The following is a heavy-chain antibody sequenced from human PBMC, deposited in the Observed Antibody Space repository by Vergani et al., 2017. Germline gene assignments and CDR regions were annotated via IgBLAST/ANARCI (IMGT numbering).Heavy chain of an antibody. CDR1: GGSFSGYY. J-gene: IGHJ5*02. CDR3: ARGSYNYYVWGSYRYDWFDP. Sequence: QVQLQQWGAGLLKPSETLSLTCAVYGGSFSGYYWSWIRQPPGKGLEWIGEITHSGSTTYNPSLKSRVTISVDTSKNQFDRKLSSVTAADTALYYCARGSYNYYVWGSYRYDWFDPWGQGTLVTVSS. V-gene: IGHV4-34*01. D-gene: IGHD3-16*02. CDR2: ITHSGST.